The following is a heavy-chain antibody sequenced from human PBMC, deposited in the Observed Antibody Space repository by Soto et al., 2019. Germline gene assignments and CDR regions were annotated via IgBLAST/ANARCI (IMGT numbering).Heavy chain of an antibody. CDR2: IWYDGSNK. CDR3: ARSADHFYDSSGHYGMDV. CDR1: GFTFSSYG. V-gene: IGHV3-33*01. Sequence: QVQLVESGGGVVQPGRSLRLSCAASGFTFSSYGMHWVRQAPGKGLEWVAVIWYDGSNKYYADSVKGRFTISRDNSKNTXFLQMNSLRAEDTAVYYCARSADHFYDSSGHYGMDVWGQGTTVTVSS. D-gene: IGHD3-22*01. J-gene: IGHJ6*02.